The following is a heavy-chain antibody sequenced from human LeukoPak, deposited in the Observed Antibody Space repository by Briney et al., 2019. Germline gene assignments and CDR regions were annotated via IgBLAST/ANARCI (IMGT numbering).Heavy chain of an antibody. D-gene: IGHD7-27*01. V-gene: IGHV3-7*04. J-gene: IGHJ4*02. CDR3: SGDPGDY. Sequence: GGSLRLSCAASGFTFSNYWMSWVRQAPGKGLEWVANINQDGSETYYVDSVEGRFTISRDNAKNSLFLQMSSLRAEDTAVYFCSGDPGDYWGQGTLVTVSS. CDR1: GFTFSNYW. CDR2: INQDGSET.